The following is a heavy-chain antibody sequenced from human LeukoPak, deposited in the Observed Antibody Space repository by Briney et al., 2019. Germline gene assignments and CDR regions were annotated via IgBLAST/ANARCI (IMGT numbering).Heavy chain of an antibody. V-gene: IGHV3-30*01. CDR2: ISYDGSNK. Sequence: GGSLRLSCAASGFTFSSYAMHWVRQAPGKGLEWVAVISYDGSNKYYADSVKGRFTISRDNSKNTLYLQMNSLRAEDTAVYYCARAGGPYYDFWSDYYDYWGQGTLVTVSS. CDR3: ARAGGPYYDFWSDYYDY. CDR1: GFTFSSYA. D-gene: IGHD3-3*01. J-gene: IGHJ4*02.